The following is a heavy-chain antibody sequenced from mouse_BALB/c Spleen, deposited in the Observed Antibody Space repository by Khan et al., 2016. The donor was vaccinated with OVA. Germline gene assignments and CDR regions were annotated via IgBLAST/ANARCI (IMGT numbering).Heavy chain of an antibody. D-gene: IGHD1-1*01. CDR3: ARLAYYYDSGGFAY. Sequence: VQLKESGGDLVEPGGSLKLSCAASGFTFSTYGMSWVRQTPDKRLEWVATISTGGHYTYYPDSVRGRFTISRDNAKNTLYMQMTSLKSEDTAIVYCARLAYYYDSGGFAYWGQGTLVTVSA. CDR1: GFTFSTYG. V-gene: IGHV5-6*01. J-gene: IGHJ3*01. CDR2: ISTGGHYT.